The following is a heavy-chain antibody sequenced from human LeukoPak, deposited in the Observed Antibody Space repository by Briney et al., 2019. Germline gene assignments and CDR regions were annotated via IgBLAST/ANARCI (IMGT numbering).Heavy chain of an antibody. D-gene: IGHD3-22*01. J-gene: IGHJ3*02. CDR3: ARLDLYYYDSSGYLDAFDI. Sequence: SETLSLTCTVSGDSISTSNNYWGWIRQPPGKGLEWIGSFYLAGRTYYNPSLKSRAIISADTSKNQFSLRLTSVTAADTAVYYCARLDLYYYDSSGYLDAFDIWGQGTMVTVSS. CDR1: GDSISTSNNY. V-gene: IGHV4-39*07. CDR2: FYLAGRT.